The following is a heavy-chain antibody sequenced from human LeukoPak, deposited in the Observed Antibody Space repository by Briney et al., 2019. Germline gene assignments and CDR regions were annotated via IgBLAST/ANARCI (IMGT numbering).Heavy chain of an antibody. CDR2: ISYDGKYK. Sequence: GGSLRLSCAASGFTFSNYGIHWVRQAPGKGLEWVAVISYDGKYKYYSDSVKGRFTISRDNSKNTLYLQMNSLRSEDTAVYHCAKASDTSGYYHFDYWGQGTLVTVSS. J-gene: IGHJ4*02. V-gene: IGHV3-30*18. CDR3: AKASDTSGYYHFDY. D-gene: IGHD3-22*01. CDR1: GFTFSNYG.